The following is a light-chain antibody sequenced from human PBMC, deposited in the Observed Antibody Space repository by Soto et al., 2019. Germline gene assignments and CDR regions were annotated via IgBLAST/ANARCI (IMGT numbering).Light chain of an antibody. CDR2: DAS. Sequence: EIVLTQSPATLSLSPGERATLSCRASQSVSSHLAWFQQRPGQAPRLLIYDASNRATGIPDRFSGSGSGTDFTLTISRLEPEDFAVYYCQQYGSFPRTFGQGTKVDI. CDR3: QQYGSFPRT. V-gene: IGKV3-20*01. CDR1: QSVSSH. J-gene: IGKJ1*01.